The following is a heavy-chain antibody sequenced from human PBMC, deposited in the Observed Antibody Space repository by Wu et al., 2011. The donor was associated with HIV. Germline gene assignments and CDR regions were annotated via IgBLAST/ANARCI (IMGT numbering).Heavy chain of an antibody. Sequence: QVQLVQSGAEVKKPGSSVKVSCKASGGTFSSYAISWVRQTPRKGLEWMGGIDPRDGETLNTRKFLGRLTMTKDTSTGTAYMDLSTLTSDDTALYYCLAGYAIMGSFWGQGTLVSVSS. D-gene: IGHD2-2*01. V-gene: IGHV1-69*05. J-gene: IGHJ4*02. CDR1: GGTFSSYA. CDR2: IDPRDGET. CDR3: LAGYAIMGSF.